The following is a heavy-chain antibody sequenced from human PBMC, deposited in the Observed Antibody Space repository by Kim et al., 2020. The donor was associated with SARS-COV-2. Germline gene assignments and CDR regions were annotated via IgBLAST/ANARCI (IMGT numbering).Heavy chain of an antibody. CDR2: GSST. D-gene: IGHD2-15*01. V-gene: IGHV3-23*01. Sequence: GSSTFYAECGKGRFTISRDKSRNTLYLQKESLRAEDTAVYYCARSRIRAFWGQGALVTVSS. J-gene: IGHJ4*02. CDR3: ARSRIRAF.